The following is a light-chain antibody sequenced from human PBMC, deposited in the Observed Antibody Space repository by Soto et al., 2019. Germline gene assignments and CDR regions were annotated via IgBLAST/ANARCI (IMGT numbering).Light chain of an antibody. J-gene: IGKJ4*01. V-gene: IGKV3D-15*01. CDR1: QSVSSN. Sequence: IVMTQSPATLSVSPGERATLSCRASQSVSSNLAWYQQKPGQAPRLLIYGASTRASGIPARFSGSGSGTEFTLTISSLQSEDFAVYYCQQYNNCPPVTFGGGTKVQIK. CDR2: GAS. CDR3: QQYNNCPPVT.